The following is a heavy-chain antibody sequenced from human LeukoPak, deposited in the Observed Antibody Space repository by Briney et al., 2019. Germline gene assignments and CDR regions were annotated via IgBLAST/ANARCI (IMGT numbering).Heavy chain of an antibody. V-gene: IGHV4-59*01. CDR1: GGSISSYY. J-gene: IGHJ4*02. D-gene: IGHD2-2*01. CDR3: AGDQYQLLLDY. Sequence: SETLSLTCTVSGGSISSYYWCCIRQPPGKGLEWIGYIYYSGSTNYNPSLKSRVTISVDTSKNQFSLKLSSVTAADTAVYYCAGDQYQLLLDYWGQGTLVTVSS. CDR2: IYYSGST.